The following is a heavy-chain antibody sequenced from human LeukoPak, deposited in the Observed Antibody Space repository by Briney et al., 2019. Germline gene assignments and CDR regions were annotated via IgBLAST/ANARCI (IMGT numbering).Heavy chain of an antibody. V-gene: IGHV3-23*01. CDR3: ARYCSGGSCYSAFDI. J-gene: IGHJ3*02. CDR1: GFPFSSYA. D-gene: IGHD2-15*01. CDR2: ISGSGGST. Sequence: GGSLRLSCAASGFPFSSYAMSWVRQAPGKGLEWVSAISGSGGSTYYADSVKGRFTISRDNAKNSLYLQMNSLRAEDTAVYYCARYCSGGSCYSAFDIWGQGTMVTVSS.